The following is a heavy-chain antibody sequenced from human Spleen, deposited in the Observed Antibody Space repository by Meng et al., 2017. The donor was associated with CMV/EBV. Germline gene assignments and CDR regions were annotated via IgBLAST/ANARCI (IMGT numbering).Heavy chain of an antibody. D-gene: IGHD3-16*01. CDR3: AKDYTPGYDCFDP. V-gene: IGHV3-48*04. CDR1: GFSVGNYS. J-gene: IGHJ5*02. CDR2: ISSKSRTI. Sequence: GGSLRLSCGASGFSVGNYSINWVRQAPGKGLEWLSYISSKSRTIYYADSVKGRFTISRDNAKNSLYLQMDSLKPEDTAVYYCAKDYTPGYDCFDPWGQGTLVTVSS.